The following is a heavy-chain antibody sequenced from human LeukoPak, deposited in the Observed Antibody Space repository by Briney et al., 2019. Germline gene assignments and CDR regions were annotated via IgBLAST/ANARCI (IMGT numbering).Heavy chain of an antibody. J-gene: IGHJ3*02. CDR1: GFTFSDYY. V-gene: IGHV3-11*01. CDR3: ARDLSGGDAYDI. CDR2: MSSTGSSI. D-gene: IGHD3-10*02. Sequence: GGSLRLSCSASGFTFSDYYMNWIRQAPGKGLEWLSSMSSTGSSIFYADSVKGRFTISRDNAEKSLYLQMDSLRVEDTAMYYCARDLSGGDAYDIWGQGTLVTVSS.